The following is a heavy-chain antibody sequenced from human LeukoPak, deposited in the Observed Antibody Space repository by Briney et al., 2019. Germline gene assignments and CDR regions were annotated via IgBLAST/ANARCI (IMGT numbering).Heavy chain of an antibody. D-gene: IGHD3-3*01. CDR3: ARQEITIFGVLIPHYFDY. CDR1: GYSISSGYY. J-gene: IGHJ4*02. V-gene: IGHV4-38-2*01. CDR2: IYHSGNT. Sequence: SETLSLTCDVSGYSISSGYYWGWIRQPPGKGLEWIGNIYHSGNTYYNASLKSRVTISVDTSKNQFSLKLSSVTAADTAVYYCARQEITIFGVLIPHYFDYWGQGTLVTVSS.